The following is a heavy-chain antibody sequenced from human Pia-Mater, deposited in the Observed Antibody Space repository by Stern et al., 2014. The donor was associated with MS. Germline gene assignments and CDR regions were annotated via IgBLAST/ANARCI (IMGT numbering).Heavy chain of an antibody. CDR1: GGSISSGGYY. J-gene: IGHJ4*02. CDR2: VYCSRST. D-gene: IGHD3-3*01. V-gene: IGHV4-31*03. Sequence: VQLLQSGPGLEKPWQTLSLTCTVSGGSISSGGYYWSRIRQHPGQGLEGIGDVYCSRSTYYNPSLKSRVTISVDTSKNQFSLKLSSVTAADTAVYYCARVSYDFWSGYYVFDYWGQGTLVTVSS. CDR3: ARVSYDFWSGYYVFDY.